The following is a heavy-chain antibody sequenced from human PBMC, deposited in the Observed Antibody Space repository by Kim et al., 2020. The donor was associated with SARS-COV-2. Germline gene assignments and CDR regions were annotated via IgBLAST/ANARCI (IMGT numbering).Heavy chain of an antibody. CDR1: GGSISTGGFY. J-gene: IGHJ4*02. CDR3: ASVVVVDATGYYFDY. V-gene: IGHV4-31*03. D-gene: IGHD2-15*01. CDR2: IYYSGNT. Sequence: SETLSLTCTVSGGSISTGGFYWSWIRQHPGKGLEWIGYIYYSGNTYYNPSLKSRVTISVDTSKNQFSLKLSSVTAADTAVYYCASVVVVDATGYYFDYWGQGTLVTVSS.